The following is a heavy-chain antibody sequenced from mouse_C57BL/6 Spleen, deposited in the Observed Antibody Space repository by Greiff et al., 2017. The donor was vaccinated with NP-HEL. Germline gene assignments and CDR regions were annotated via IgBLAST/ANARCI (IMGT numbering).Heavy chain of an antibody. Sequence: EVKLQESGPGMVKPSQSLSLTCTVTGYSITSGYDWHWIRHFPGNKLEWMGYISYSGSTNYNPSLKSRISITHDTSKNHFFLKLNSVTTEDTATYCCAREDYDYDGAWFAYWGQGTLVTVSA. V-gene: IGHV3-1*01. CDR3: AREDYDYDGAWFAY. CDR1: GYSITSGYD. D-gene: IGHD2-4*01. CDR2: ISYSGST. J-gene: IGHJ3*01.